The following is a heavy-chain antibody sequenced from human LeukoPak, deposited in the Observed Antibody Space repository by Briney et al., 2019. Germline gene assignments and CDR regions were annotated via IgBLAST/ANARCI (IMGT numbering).Heavy chain of an antibody. CDR2: INWNGGST. CDR1: GFTIDNYG. J-gene: IGHJ4*02. Sequence: PGGSLRLSCAASGFTIDNYGMSWVRQAPGKGLEWVSGINWNGGSTGYVDSVKGRFTISRDNAKKSLYLQMNSLRAEDTALYYCARGVTNPDYWGQGTLVTVSS. D-gene: IGHD4-17*01. CDR3: ARGVTNPDY. V-gene: IGHV3-20*04.